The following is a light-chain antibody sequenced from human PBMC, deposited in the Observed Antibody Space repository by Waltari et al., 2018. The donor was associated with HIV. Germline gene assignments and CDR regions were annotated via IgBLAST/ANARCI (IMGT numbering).Light chain of an antibody. CDR2: ANN. CDR1: SSNIGAGYD. Sequence: QSVLTQPPSVSGAPGQRVTISCTGSSSNIGAGYDVHWYQQLPGTAPKLLIYANNTRASGVPDRFSGSQFGPSASLAISGLQAEDEANYYCQSYDSGLSGSVFGGGTKLTVL. V-gene: IGLV1-40*01. CDR3: QSYDSGLSGSV. J-gene: IGLJ2*01.